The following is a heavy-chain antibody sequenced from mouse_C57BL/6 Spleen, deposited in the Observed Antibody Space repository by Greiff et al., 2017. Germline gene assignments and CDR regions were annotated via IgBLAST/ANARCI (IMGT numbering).Heavy chain of an antibody. CDR3: ARRPTVVSLYAMDY. CDR2: ISYSGGS. J-gene: IGHJ4*01. V-gene: IGHV3-1*01. Sequence: EVKLQESGPGMVKPSQSLSLTCTVTGYSITSGYDWHWIGHFPGNKLDWMGYISYSGGSNYNPSPKTRISITHDTSKTHFFQMLNSMTTEDTSTYYCARRPTVVSLYAMDYWGQGTSVTVSA. CDR1: GYSITSGYD. D-gene: IGHD1-1*01.